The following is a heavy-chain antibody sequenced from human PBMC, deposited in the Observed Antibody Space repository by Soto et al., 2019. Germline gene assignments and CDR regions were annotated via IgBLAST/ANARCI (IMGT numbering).Heavy chain of an antibody. V-gene: IGHV1-18*01. CDR3: ARDRYYYDSSGYSLGYYYYGMDV. CDR2: ISAYNGNT. CDR1: GYTFTSYG. Sequence: QVQLVQSGAEVKKPGALVKVSCKASGYTFTSYGISWVRQAPGQGLEWMGWISAYNGNTNYAQKLQGRVTMTTDTSTSTAYMELRSLRSDETAVHYCARDRYYYDSSGYSLGYYYYGMDVWGQGTTVTVSS. J-gene: IGHJ6*02. D-gene: IGHD3-22*01.